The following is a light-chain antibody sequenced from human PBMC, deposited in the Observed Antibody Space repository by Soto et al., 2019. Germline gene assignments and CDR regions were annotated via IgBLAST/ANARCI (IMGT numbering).Light chain of an antibody. CDR1: PGVTSSY. J-gene: IGKJ1*01. Sequence: EIVLTQSPDTLSLSPGERATLFCRASPGVTSSYVAWYQQKLGQAPRLLSYAASSRATGVPDRFSGSGSGTDFTLTISRLEPEDSAVYYCHQFGGSRTFGQGTKVDIK. CDR2: AAS. V-gene: IGKV3-20*01. CDR3: HQFGGSRT.